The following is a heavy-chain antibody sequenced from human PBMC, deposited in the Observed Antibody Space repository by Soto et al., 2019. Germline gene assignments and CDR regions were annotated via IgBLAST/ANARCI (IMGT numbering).Heavy chain of an antibody. CDR2: IYYSGST. D-gene: IGHD1-26*01. CDR1: GGSISSSSYY. CDR3: ARLIVGATRPAYFDY. V-gene: IGHV4-39*01. Sequence: QLQLQESGPGLVKPSETLSLTCTVSGGSISSSSYYWGWIRQPPGKGLEWIGSIYYSGSTYYNPSLKSRVTISVDTSKNQSSLKLSSVTAADTAVYYCARLIVGATRPAYFDYWGQGTLVTVSS. J-gene: IGHJ4*02.